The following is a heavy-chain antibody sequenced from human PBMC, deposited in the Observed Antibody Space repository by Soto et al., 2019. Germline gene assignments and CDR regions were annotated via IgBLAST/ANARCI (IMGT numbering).Heavy chain of an antibody. Sequence: PGGSLRLSCAASGFTVSSNYMSWVRQAPGKGLEWVSVIYSGGSTYYADSVKGRFTISRDNSKNTLYLQMNSLRAEDTAVYYCARDPGIAAAGTYYYYGMDVWGQGTTLTVSS. D-gene: IGHD6-13*01. CDR3: ARDPGIAAAGTYYYYGMDV. CDR2: IYSGGST. J-gene: IGHJ6*02. CDR1: GFTVSSNY. V-gene: IGHV3-53*01.